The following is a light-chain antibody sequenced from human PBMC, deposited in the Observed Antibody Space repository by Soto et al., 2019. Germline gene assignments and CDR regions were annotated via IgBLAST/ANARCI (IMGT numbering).Light chain of an antibody. CDR1: QSVRSNE. CDR2: GAS. CDR3: QQYGSSPLT. V-gene: IGKV3-20*01. Sequence: EIVLTPSPGTLSLSPGERATLSCRASQSVRSNELAWYQQKPGQAPRLLIYGASSRATAIPDRVSGSGSGTDFTLTISRLEPDDFAVYYCQQYGSSPLTFGGGTKVEFK. J-gene: IGKJ4*01.